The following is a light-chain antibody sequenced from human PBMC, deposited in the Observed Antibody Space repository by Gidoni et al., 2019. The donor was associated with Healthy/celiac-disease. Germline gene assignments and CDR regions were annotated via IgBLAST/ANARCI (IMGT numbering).Light chain of an antibody. V-gene: IGKV3-11*01. CDR2: DAS. CDR1: QSVSSY. J-gene: IGKJ2*01. CDR3: QQRSNWGYT. Sequence: EIVLTQSPATLSLSPGERATLSCRASQSVSSYLAWYQQKPGQAPRLLIYDASNRATGIPARFSGSGSGTDFTLTNSSLEPEDFAVYYCQQRSNWGYTFGQGTKLEIK.